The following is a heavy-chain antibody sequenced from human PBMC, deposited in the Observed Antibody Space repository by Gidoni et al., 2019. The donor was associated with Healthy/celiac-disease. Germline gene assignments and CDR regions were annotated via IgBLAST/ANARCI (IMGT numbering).Heavy chain of an antibody. CDR1: GGSFSGYY. CDR3: ARGSGSWYVHYYYYMDV. J-gene: IGHJ6*03. D-gene: IGHD6-13*01. V-gene: IGHV4-34*01. CDR2: INHSGST. Sequence: QVQLQQWGAGLLKPSETLSLTCAVYGGSFSGYYWSWIRQPPGKGLEWIGEINHSGSTNYNPSLKSRVTISVDTSKNQFSLKLSSVTAADTAVYYCARGSGSWYVHYYYYMDVWGKGTTVTVSS.